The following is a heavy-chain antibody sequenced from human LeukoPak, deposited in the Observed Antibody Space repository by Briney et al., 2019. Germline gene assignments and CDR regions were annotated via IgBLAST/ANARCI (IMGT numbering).Heavy chain of an antibody. CDR2: INHSGST. D-gene: IGHD2-21*02. CDR1: GGSFSGYY. J-gene: IGHJ3*02. Sequence: SETLSLTCAVYGGSFSGYYWSWIRQPPGKGLEWIGEINHSGSTNYNPSLKSRVTISVDASKNQFSLKLSSVTAADTAVYYCEAYCGGDCYPIDAFDIWGQGTMVTVSS. CDR3: EAYCGGDCYPIDAFDI. V-gene: IGHV4-34*01.